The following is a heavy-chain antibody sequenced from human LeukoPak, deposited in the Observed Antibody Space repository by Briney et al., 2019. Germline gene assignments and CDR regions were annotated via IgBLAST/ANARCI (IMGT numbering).Heavy chain of an antibody. D-gene: IGHD1-26*01. CDR1: GGSISSYY. J-gene: IGHJ5*02. V-gene: IGHV4-59*12. CDR3: ARDHRSGSLNWFDP. CDR2: IYYSGST. Sequence: SETLSLTCTVSGGSISSYYWSWIRQPPGKGLEWIGYIYYSGSTNYNPSLKSRVTISVDTSKNQFSLKLSSVTAADTAVYYCARDHRSGSLNWFDPWGQGTLVTVSS.